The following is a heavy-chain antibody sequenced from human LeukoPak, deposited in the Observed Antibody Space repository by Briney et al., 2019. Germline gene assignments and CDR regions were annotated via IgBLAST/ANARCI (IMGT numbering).Heavy chain of an antibody. V-gene: IGHV3-43*01. Sequence: GGSLRLSCAASGFTFDDYTMHWVRQAPGKGLEWVSLITRDGGSTYYADSVKGRFTFSRDNSKNSLYLQMNSLRAEDTAVYYCAKDWYYYDSSGYLPPDYWGQGTLVTVSS. J-gene: IGHJ4*02. CDR3: AKDWYYYDSSGYLPPDY. CDR1: GFTFDDYT. D-gene: IGHD3-22*01. CDR2: ITRDGGST.